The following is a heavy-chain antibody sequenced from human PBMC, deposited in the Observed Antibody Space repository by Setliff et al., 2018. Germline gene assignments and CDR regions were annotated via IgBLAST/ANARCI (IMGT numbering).Heavy chain of an antibody. CDR1: GFTFSSYG. CDR2: IWYDGSNK. Sequence: GGSLRLSCAASGFTFSSYGMHWVRQAPGKGLEWVAVIWYDGSNKYYADSVKGRFTISRDNSKNTLYLQMNSLRAEDTAVYYCARYIRPYYNAYYMDVWGKGTTVTVSS. V-gene: IGHV3-33*01. CDR3: ARYIRPYYNAYYMDV. J-gene: IGHJ6*03.